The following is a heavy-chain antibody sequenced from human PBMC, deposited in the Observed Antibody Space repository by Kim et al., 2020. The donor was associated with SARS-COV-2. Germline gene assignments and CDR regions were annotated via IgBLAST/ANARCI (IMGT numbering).Heavy chain of an antibody. V-gene: IGHV1-3*01. Sequence: ASVKVSCKASGYTFTSYAMHWVRQAPGQRLEWMGWINAGNGNTKYSQKFQGRVTITRDTSASTAYMELSSLRSEDTAVYYCARDLGLGEWVDYWGQGTLVTVSS. D-gene: IGHD3-16*01. CDR1: GYTFTSYA. J-gene: IGHJ4*02. CDR3: ARDLGLGEWVDY. CDR2: INAGNGNT.